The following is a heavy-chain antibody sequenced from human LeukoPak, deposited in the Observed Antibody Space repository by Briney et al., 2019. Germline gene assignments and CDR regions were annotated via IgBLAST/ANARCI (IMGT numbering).Heavy chain of an antibody. J-gene: IGHJ4*02. CDR3: AKERYGSAPDY. Sequence: GGSLRLSCAASGFTFSSYGMHWVRQAPGKGLEWVAFIRYDGSNKYYADSVKGRFTISRDNSKNTLYLQMNSLRAEDTAVYYCAKERYGSAPDYWGQGSLVTVSS. V-gene: IGHV3-30*02. CDR2: IRYDGSNK. CDR1: GFTFSSYG. D-gene: IGHD3-10*01.